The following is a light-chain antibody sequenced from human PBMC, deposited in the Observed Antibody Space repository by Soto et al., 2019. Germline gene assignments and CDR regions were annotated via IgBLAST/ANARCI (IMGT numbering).Light chain of an antibody. J-gene: IGLJ1*01. V-gene: IGLV1-40*01. Sequence: QSVLTQTPSVSGAPGQKITMSCTGSSSNIGAGYDVHWYQQVPGAAPRLLIYADNNRPSGVPDRFSASKSGTSASLAITGLQGEDEADYYCCSLTTSHTYVFGSGTKLTVL. CDR3: CSLTTSHTYV. CDR1: SSNIGAGYD. CDR2: ADN.